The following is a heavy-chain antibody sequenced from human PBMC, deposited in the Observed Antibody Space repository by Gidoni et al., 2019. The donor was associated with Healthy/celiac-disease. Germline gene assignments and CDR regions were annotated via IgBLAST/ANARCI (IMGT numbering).Heavy chain of an antibody. CDR2: IYYSGST. J-gene: IGHJ6*02. D-gene: IGHD1-26*01. Sequence: QVQMQKSGPGRVRPSRTLSVTCTVSVGSLSVGGYYWSWLRQHPGKGLEWIGHIYYSGSTYYTPSLKSRVTISVDTSKNQFSLKLSSVTAADTAVYYCARDTRWSSAPYYYYVMDVWGQGTTVTVSS. CDR3: ARDTRWSSAPYYYYVMDV. CDR1: VGSLSVGGYY. V-gene: IGHV4-31*03.